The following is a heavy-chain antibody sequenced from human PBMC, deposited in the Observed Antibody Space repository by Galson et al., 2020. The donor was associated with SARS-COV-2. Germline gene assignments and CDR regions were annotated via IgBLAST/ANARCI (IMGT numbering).Heavy chain of an antibody. D-gene: IGHD3-10*01. CDR2: IDWDDDQ. CDR1: GFSLSPSGMC. V-gene: IGHV2-70*01. Sequence: SGPTLVTPTQTLTLTCTFSGFSLSPSGMCVSWIRQPPGKALEWLALIDWDDDQYYSTSLKTRLTISKDTSKNQVVLTMTNMDPVETATYYCARILVSGSYYNYYCYGMDVCGQGTTVTVSS. J-gene: IGHJ6*02. CDR3: ARILVSGSYYNYYCYGMDV.